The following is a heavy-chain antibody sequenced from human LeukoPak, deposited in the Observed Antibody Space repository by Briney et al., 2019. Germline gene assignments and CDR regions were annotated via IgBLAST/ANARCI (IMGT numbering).Heavy chain of an antibody. CDR3: VKSSGWPDY. CDR1: GFTLSGSW. CDR2: ISSDGSGSST. J-gene: IGHJ4*02. Sequence: GGSLRLSCAASGFTLSGSWMHWVRQAPGKGLLWVSRISSDGSGSSTMYADSVKGRFTISRDDAKNTLYLQMNSLRGEDTAVYYCVKSSGWPDYWGQGTLVTASS. V-gene: IGHV3-74*03. D-gene: IGHD6-19*01.